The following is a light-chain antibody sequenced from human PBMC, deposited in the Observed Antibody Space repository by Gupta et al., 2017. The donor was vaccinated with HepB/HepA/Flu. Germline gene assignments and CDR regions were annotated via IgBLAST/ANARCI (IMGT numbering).Light chain of an antibody. Sequence: QSALTQPASVSGSPGQSITISCTGTGRDVGGYKLVSWYQQHPGKAPKLIIYEVSRRPSGVSHRFSGSKSGNTASLTISGLQAEDEANYYCSSYASGSTYVIFGGGTKVTIL. CDR3: SSYASGSTYVI. CDR1: GRDVGGYKL. CDR2: EVS. V-gene: IGLV2-23*02. J-gene: IGLJ2*01.